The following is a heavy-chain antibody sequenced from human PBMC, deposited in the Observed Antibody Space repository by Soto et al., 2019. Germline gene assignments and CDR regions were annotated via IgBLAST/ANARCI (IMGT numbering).Heavy chain of an antibody. CDR3: ARGRGAAADYFDF. D-gene: IGHD6-13*01. Sequence: TGGSLRLSCAVSGFTFSDYYMTWIRQAPGKGLEWVSYISSSTSHTNYADSVKGRFTISRDNAKNSLFLQMNSLRAEYTAVYYCARGRGAAADYFDFWGQGTLVTVSS. CDR2: ISSSTSHT. J-gene: IGHJ4*02. CDR1: GFTFSDYY. V-gene: IGHV3-11*05.